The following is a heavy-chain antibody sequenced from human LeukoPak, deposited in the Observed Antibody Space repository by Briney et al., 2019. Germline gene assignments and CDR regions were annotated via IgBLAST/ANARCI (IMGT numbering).Heavy chain of an antibody. V-gene: IGHV4-34*01. CDR2: INHSGST. D-gene: IGHD6-19*01. Sequence: SETLSLTCAVYGGSLSGYYWSWIRQPPGKGLEWIGEINHSGSTNYNPSLKSRVTISVDTSKNQFSLKLSSVTAADTAVYYCARLRLAGTYYYYGMDVWGQGTTVTVSS. CDR1: GGSLSGYY. J-gene: IGHJ6*02. CDR3: ARLRLAGTYYYYGMDV.